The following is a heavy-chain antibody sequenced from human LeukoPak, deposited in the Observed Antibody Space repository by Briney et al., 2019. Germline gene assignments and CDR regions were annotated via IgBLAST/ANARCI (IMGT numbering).Heavy chain of an antibody. V-gene: IGHV3-33*01. CDR1: GFTFSSYG. CDR3: ARQGAGYYFDY. CDR2: IWYDGSNK. J-gene: IGHJ4*02. Sequence: PGGSLRLSCAASGFTFSSYGMHWVRQAPGKGLEWVAVIWYDGSNKYYVDSVKGRFTISRDNSKNTLYLQMNSLRAEDTAVYYCARQGAGYYFDYWGQGTLVTVSS. D-gene: IGHD1-26*01.